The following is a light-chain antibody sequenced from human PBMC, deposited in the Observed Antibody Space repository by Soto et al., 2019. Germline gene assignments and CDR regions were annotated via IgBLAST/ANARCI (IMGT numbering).Light chain of an antibody. CDR1: ESVSSF. CDR3: QQRSDWPLT. J-gene: IGKJ4*02. Sequence: EIVLTQSPATLSLSPGQRATLSCRASESVSSFLAWYQQKPGQPPWLLIYEAPKRATGIAARFSGSGSGTDFTLTISTLEPEDFAVYDCQQRSDWPLTFGGGTNVEIK. CDR2: EAP. V-gene: IGKV3-11*01.